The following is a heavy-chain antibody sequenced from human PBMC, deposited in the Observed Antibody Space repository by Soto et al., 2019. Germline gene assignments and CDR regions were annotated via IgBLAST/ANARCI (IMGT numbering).Heavy chain of an antibody. D-gene: IGHD4-4*01. CDR1: GFTVSSNY. Sequence: GSLRLSCAASGFTVSSNYMSWVRQAPGKGLEWVSAIYSGGSTYYADSVKGRFTISRDNSKNTLYLQMNSLRAEDTAVYYCARDLTLMTTVHYMDVWGTGTTVTVSS. V-gene: IGHV3-66*01. CDR3: ARDLTLMTTVHYMDV. CDR2: IYSGGST. J-gene: IGHJ6*03.